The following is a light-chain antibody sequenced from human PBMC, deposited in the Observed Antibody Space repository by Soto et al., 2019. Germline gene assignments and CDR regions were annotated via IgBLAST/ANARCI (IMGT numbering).Light chain of an antibody. CDR1: SSDVGGYNY. CDR3: SSYTIRNHPV. J-gene: IGLJ1*01. V-gene: IGLV2-14*01. CDR2: EVS. Sequence: QSVLTQPASVSGSPGQSITISCTGTSSDVGGYNYVSWYQQYPGKAPQVMIYEVSDRPSGVSNRFSGSKSGNTASLTISGLQAEYEAEYFCSSYTIRNHPVFGTGTKVTV.